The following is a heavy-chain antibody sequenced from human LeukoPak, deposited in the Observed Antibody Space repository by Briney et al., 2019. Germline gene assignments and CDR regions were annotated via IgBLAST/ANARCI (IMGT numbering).Heavy chain of an antibody. CDR3: ARLEDRSKAAFDY. J-gene: IGHJ4*02. V-gene: IGHV4-38-2*02. Sequence: PSETLSLTCTVSGYSISSGYYWGWIRQPPGKGLEWIGSIYHSGSTYYNPSLKSRVTIPVDTSKNQFSLKLSSVTAADTAVYYCARLEDRSKAAFDYWGQGTLVTVSS. CDR2: IYHSGST. D-gene: IGHD2-15*01. CDR1: GYSISSGYY.